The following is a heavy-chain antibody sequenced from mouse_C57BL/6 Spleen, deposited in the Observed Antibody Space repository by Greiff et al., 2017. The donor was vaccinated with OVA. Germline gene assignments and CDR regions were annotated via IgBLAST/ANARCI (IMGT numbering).Heavy chain of an antibody. CDR2: IYPGDGDT. V-gene: IGHV1-82*01. D-gene: IGHD4-1*01. J-gene: IGHJ2*01. CDR3: AGGGTGDY. Sequence: QVQLQQPGPELVKPGASVKISCKASGYAFSSSWMNWVKQRPGKGLEWIGRIYPGDGDTNYNGKFKGKATLTADKSSSPAYMQLSSLTSEDSAVXYCAGGGTGDYWGQGTTLTVSS. CDR1: GYAFSSSW.